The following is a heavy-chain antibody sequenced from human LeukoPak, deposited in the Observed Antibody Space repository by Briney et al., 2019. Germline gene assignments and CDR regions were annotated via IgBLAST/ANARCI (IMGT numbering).Heavy chain of an antibody. Sequence: KPGGSLRLSCAASGFTFSSYSMNWVRQAPGKGLEWVSSISSSSTYINYADSVKGRFTISRDNAENSLYLQMNSLRAEDTAVYYCARDRSPGNFDYWGQGTLVTVSS. CDR3: ARDRSPGNFDY. J-gene: IGHJ4*02. V-gene: IGHV3-21*01. CDR2: ISSSSTYI. CDR1: GFTFSSYS. D-gene: IGHD3-10*01.